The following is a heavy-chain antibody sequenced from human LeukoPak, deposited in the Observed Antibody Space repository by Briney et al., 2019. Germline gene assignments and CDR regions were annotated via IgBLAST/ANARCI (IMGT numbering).Heavy chain of an antibody. CDR1: GFTFSSYG. CDR3: AKDEIWVTYYYDSSGYHTGVLEY. J-gene: IGHJ4*02. D-gene: IGHD3-22*01. V-gene: IGHV3-30*02. Sequence: GGSLRLSCAASGFTFSSYGMHWVRQAPGKGLEWVAFIRYDGSNKYYADSVEGRFTISRDNSKNTLYLQMNSLRAEDTAVYYCAKDEIWVTYYYDSSGYHTGVLEYWGQGTLVTVS. CDR2: IRYDGSNK.